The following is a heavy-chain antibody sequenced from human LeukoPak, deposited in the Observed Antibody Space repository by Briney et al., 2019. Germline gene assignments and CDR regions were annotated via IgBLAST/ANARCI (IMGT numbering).Heavy chain of an antibody. D-gene: IGHD6-19*01. V-gene: IGHV4-59*01. CDR2: IYYSGST. CDR1: GGSISSYY. CDR3: ARDEGAVAGTLFDY. J-gene: IGHJ4*02. Sequence: PSETLSLTCTVSGGSISSYYWSWLRQPPGKGLEWIGYIYYSGSTNYNPSLKSRVTISVDTSKNQFSLKLSSVTAADTAVYYCARDEGAVAGTLFDYWGQGTLVTVSS.